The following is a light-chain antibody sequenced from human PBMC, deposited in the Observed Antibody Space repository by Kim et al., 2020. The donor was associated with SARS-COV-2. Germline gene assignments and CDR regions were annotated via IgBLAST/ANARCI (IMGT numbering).Light chain of an antibody. CDR1: SSNIGPNY. Sequence: QSVLTQPPSASGTPGQRVTVTCSGNSSNIGPNYVYWYQHFPGTAPKLLIFRNYQRPSGVPDRFSASKSGTSASLAIIGLRSEDEADYHCAAWDDSLSGWVFGGGTKVTVL. CDR2: RNY. V-gene: IGLV1-47*01. J-gene: IGLJ3*02. CDR3: AAWDDSLSGWV.